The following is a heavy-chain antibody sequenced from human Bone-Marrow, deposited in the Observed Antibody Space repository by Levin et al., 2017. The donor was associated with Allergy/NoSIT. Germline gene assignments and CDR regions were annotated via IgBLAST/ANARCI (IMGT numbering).Heavy chain of an antibody. CDR1: GYTFTGYY. Sequence: GESLKISCKASGYTFTGYYMHWVRQAPGQGLEWMGWINPNSGGTNYAQKFQGRVTMTRDTSISTAYMELSRLRSDDTAVYYCARAPNYYDSSGYYYNDAFDIWGQGTMVTVSS. CDR3: ARAPNYYDSSGYYYNDAFDI. CDR2: INPNSGGT. V-gene: IGHV1-2*02. D-gene: IGHD3-22*01. J-gene: IGHJ3*02.